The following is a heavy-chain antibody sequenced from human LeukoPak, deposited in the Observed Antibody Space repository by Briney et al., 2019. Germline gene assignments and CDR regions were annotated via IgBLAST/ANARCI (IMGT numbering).Heavy chain of an antibody. D-gene: IGHD3-22*01. CDR3: AREDYYYDSSGYQHYFDY. J-gene: IGHJ4*02. CDR2: INGDGSST. Sequence: GGSLRLSCVASGFTFSRFWMHWVRQAPGKGQVWVSRINGDGSSTNYADSVKGRFTISRDNAKNTLYLQMNSLRAEDTAVYYCAREDYYYDSSGYQHYFDYWGQGTLVTVSS. V-gene: IGHV3-74*01. CDR1: GFTFSRFW.